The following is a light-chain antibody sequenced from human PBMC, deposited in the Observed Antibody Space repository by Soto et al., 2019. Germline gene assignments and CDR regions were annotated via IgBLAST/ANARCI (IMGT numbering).Light chain of an antibody. Sequence: EIVMTQSPATLSVSPGERATLPCRASQSVSSNYLAWHQQKPGQAPRLLIYGASTRATGIPARFSGSGSGTEFTLTISSLQSEDFAVYYCLQYNNWPPVTFGQGTRLEIK. V-gene: IGKV3-15*01. J-gene: IGKJ5*01. CDR2: GAS. CDR1: QSVSSN. CDR3: LQYNNWPPVT.